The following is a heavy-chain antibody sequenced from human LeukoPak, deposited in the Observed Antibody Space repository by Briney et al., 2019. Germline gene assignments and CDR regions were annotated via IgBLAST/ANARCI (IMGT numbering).Heavy chain of an antibody. D-gene: IGHD5-24*01. Sequence: SETLSLTCAVYGGSFSGYYWSWIRQPPGKGLEWIGEINHSGSTNYNPSLKSRVTISVDTSKNQFSLKLSSVTAADTAVYYCARDVSLWAERDGYNQGIDYWGQGTLVTVSS. CDR1: GGSFSGYY. V-gene: IGHV4-34*01. CDR3: ARDVSLWAERDGYNQGIDY. CDR2: INHSGST. J-gene: IGHJ4*02.